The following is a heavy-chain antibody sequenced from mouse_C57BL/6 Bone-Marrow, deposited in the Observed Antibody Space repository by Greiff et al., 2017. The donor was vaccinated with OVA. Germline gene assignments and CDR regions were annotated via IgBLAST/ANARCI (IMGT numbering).Heavy chain of an antibody. J-gene: IGHJ4*01. CDR3: ARRDVYAMDY. V-gene: IGHV5-17*01. CDR2: ISSGSSTI. CDR1: GFTFSDYG. D-gene: IGHD3-3*01. Sequence: LVESGGGLVKPGGSLKLSCAASGFTFSDYGMHWVRQAPEKGLEWVAYISSGSSTIYYADTVKGRFTISRDNAKNTLFLQMTSLRTEDTAMYYCARRDVYAMDYWGQGTSVTVSS.